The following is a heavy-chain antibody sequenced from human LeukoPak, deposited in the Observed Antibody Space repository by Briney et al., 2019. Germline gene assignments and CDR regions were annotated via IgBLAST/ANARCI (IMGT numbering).Heavy chain of an antibody. V-gene: IGHV3-30*18. Sequence: PGGSLRLSCVASGFTFSNYGMHWVRQAPGKGLEWVAFMSYDGSDKYYADSVRGRFTISRDNSKNTLYLQMNSLRAEDTAVYYCAKTGHGLGDLGWYFDYWGQGTLVTVSS. J-gene: IGHJ4*02. CDR1: GFTFSNYG. CDR3: AKTGHGLGDLGWYFDY. CDR2: MSYDGSDK. D-gene: IGHD3-10*01.